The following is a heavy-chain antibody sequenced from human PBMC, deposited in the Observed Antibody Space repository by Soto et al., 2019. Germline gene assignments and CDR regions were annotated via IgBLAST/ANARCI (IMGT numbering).Heavy chain of an antibody. CDR3: VMVDNYVTPTPQDV. CDR1: GYIFVNYG. Sequence: QVQLVQSGAEVKKPGASVKVSCKASGYIFVNYGIAWVRQAPGQGLEWMGWISPYTGNTHSATKIQGRLTMTTDTSTSTAYMDLGSLTSDDTAVYYCVMVDNYVTPTPQDVWGQGTTVTV. V-gene: IGHV1-18*01. J-gene: IGHJ6*02. CDR2: ISPYTGNT. D-gene: IGHD3-16*01.